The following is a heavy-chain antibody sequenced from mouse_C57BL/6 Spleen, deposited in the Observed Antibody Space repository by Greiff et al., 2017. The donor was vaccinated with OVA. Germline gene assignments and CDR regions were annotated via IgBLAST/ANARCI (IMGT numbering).Heavy chain of an antibody. CDR2: IYPGDGDT. V-gene: IGHV1-80*01. J-gene: IGHJ4*01. CDR3: ARSDGSPYYAMDY. D-gene: IGHD1-1*01. CDR1: GYAFSSYW. Sequence: QVQLQQSGAELVKPGASVKISCKASGYAFSSYWMNWVKQRPGKGLEWIGQIYPGDGDTNYNGQFKGKATLTADKSSSTAYMQLSSLTSEDSAVYFCARSDGSPYYAMDYWGQGTSVTVSS.